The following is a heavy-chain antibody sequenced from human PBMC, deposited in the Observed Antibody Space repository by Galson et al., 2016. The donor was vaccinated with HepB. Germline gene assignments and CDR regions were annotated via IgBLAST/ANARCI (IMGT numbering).Heavy chain of an antibody. J-gene: IGHJ4*02. CDR1: GFTFSSYW. CDR3: ARGSRTYGSSAPRY. V-gene: IGHV3-74*01. CDR2: INSDGSST. Sequence: SLRLSCAASGFTFSSYWMHWVRQAPGKGLVWVARINSDGSSTGYADSVKGRFTISRDNAKNTLYVQMDSLRAEDTALYYCARGSRTYGSSAPRYWGQGTLVSVSS. D-gene: IGHD3-10*01.